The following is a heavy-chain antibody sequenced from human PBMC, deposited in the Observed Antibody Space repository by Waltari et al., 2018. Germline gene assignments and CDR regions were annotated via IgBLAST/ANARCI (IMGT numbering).Heavy chain of an antibody. CDR2: ISSTSTYI. V-gene: IGHV3-21*01. J-gene: IGHJ4*02. CDR1: GFPSRTYR. Sequence: EVQLVESEGGLVKPGGSLSLSCAPSGFPSRTYRRAWVRQTPGKGLEWVSSISSTSTYIYYADSVKGRFTISRDNAKNSVYLQMNSLRAEDTAVYFCARVSLNYYDSGSDFDFWGQGTLVTVSS. CDR3: ARVSLNYYDSGSDFDF. D-gene: IGHD3-10*01.